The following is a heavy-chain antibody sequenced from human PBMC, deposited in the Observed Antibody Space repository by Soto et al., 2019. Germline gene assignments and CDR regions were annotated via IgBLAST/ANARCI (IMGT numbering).Heavy chain of an antibody. CDR2: TYYRSKWNN. CDR3: ARGSSGWTYWYFDL. D-gene: IGHD6-19*01. CDR1: GDSVSSPSDA. J-gene: IGHJ2*01. V-gene: IGHV6-1*01. Sequence: QVQLHQSGPRLLKTSQTLSLTCAISGDSVSSPSDAWNWIRQSPSRGLEWLGRTYYRSKWNNDYALSVRGRITISSDTSKNQVSLQLNSVVPGDTAVYYCARGSSGWTYWYFDLWGRGTLITVYS.